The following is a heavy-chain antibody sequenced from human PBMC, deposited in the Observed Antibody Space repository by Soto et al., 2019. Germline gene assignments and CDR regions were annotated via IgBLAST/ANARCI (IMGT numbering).Heavy chain of an antibody. CDR2: IYYSGST. D-gene: IGHD1-26*01. V-gene: IGHV4-59*01. CDR3: ARDQGGSYPNWFDP. CDR1: GGSISSYY. Sequence: PSETLSLTCTVSGGSISSYYWSWIRQPPGKGLEWIGYIYYSGSTNYNPSLKSRVTISVDTSKNQFSLKLSSVTAADTAVYYCARDQGGSYPNWFDPWGQGTLVTVSS. J-gene: IGHJ5*02.